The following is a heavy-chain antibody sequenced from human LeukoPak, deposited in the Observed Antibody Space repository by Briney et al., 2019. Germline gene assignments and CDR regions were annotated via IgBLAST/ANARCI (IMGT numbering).Heavy chain of an antibody. CDR1: GFAVSSDY. CDR3: ARGGGASCGGDCYRNFDY. V-gene: IGHV3-66*01. D-gene: IGHD2-21*02. CDR2: IYSSGST. J-gene: IGHJ4*02. Sequence: GGSLRLSCAASGFAVSSDYMSWVRQAPGKELEWVSVIYSSGSTYYADSVKGRFTISRDNSKNTVSLQMNSLRAEDTAVYYCARGGGASCGGDCYRNFDYWGQGTLVTVSS.